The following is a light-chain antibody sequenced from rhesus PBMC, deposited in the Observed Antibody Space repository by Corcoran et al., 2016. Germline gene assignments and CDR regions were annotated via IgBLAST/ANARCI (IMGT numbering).Light chain of an antibody. Sequence: DIQMTQSPSSLSASVGDRVTITCRASENVNNYLNWYQQKPGKAPKLLIYKAFTLQSGVPSRFSGSGSGTEYTFTISSLQPEDVATYYCQQHNSYPWTFGQGTKVEIK. J-gene: IGKJ1*01. CDR3: QQHNSYPWT. CDR2: KAF. CDR1: ENVNNY. V-gene: IGKV1-74*01.